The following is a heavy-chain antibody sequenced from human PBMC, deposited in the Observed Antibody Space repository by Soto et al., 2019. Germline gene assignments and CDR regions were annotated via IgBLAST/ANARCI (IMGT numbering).Heavy chain of an antibody. CDR1: GGSLSGYY. CDR3: ARGQEGVVATH. D-gene: IGHD5-12*01. Sequence: QVQLQQWGAGLLKPSETLSLNCAVNGGSLSGYYWSWIRQPPGKGLEWIGEIKDGGRTNYSPSLTSLATRSSDTSNNQFSLRLYSVTAADTGVYYCARGQEGVVATHWDQGTLVTVSS. CDR2: IKDGGRT. J-gene: IGHJ4*02. V-gene: IGHV4-34*01.